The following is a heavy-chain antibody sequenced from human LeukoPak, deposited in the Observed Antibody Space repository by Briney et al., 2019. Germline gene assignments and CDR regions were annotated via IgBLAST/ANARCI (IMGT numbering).Heavy chain of an antibody. CDR1: GYTFSNYG. V-gene: IGHV1-18*04. CDR2: ISGFNGHT. Sequence: ASVKVSCMASGYTFSNYGMSWVRQAPGHGLEWMGWISGFNGHTKYSQKSQGRVTMTTDTSTSTAYMEVRSLRSDDTAVYYCARAWLRRKYYYYMDVWGKGTTVTVSS. J-gene: IGHJ6*03. D-gene: IGHD5-12*01. CDR3: ARAWLRRKYYYYMDV.